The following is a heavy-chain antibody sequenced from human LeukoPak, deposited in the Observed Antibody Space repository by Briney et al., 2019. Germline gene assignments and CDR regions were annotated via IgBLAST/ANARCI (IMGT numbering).Heavy chain of an antibody. CDR2: IKQDGSEK. CDR3: AREIVGATLGNFDY. V-gene: IGHV3-7*03. Sequence: PGGSLRLSCAASGFTFSSYWMSWVRQAPGKGLEWVANIKQDGSEKYYVDSVKGRFTISRDNAKNSLYLQMNSLRAEDTAVYYCAREIVGATLGNFDYWGREPWSPSPQ. CDR1: GFTFSSYW. D-gene: IGHD1-26*01. J-gene: IGHJ4*02.